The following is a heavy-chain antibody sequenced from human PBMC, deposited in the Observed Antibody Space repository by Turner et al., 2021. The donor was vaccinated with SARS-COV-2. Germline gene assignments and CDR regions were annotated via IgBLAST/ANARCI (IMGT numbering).Heavy chain of an antibody. Sequence: QDQLVQSGAEVKKPGASVKVSCKVSGYTLSELSMHWVRQSPGRGLEWMGGVELEVIETIYAQKYQARVTMTEVTSTDTAYMELRSLRSEDTAVYYCATVRGTYSRPRYHFYMDVWGTGTTVTVSS. D-gene: IGHD6-13*01. V-gene: IGHV1-24*01. CDR3: ATVRGTYSRPRYHFYMDV. J-gene: IGHJ6*03. CDR2: VELEVIET. CDR1: GYTLSELS.